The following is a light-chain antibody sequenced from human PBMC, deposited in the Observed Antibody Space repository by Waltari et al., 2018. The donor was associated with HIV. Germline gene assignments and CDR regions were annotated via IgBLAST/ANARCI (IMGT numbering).Light chain of an antibody. V-gene: IGKV3-15*01. J-gene: IGKJ1*01. CDR1: QSIASN. CDR3: QQYDNWPPTWT. CDR2: GAS. Sequence: IVMTQSPATLSVSPGERTTLSCRASQSIASNLAWYQQRPGQSPRLLIYGASTRATGTPARFSGSGSGTAFTLTIRSLQSEDFAVYYCQQYDNWPPTWTFGQGTKVEIK.